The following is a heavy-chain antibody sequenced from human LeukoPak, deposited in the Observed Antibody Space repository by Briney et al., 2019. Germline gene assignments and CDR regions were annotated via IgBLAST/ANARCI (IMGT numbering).Heavy chain of an antibody. CDR3: AREYIVVVPAATYYYYGMDV. D-gene: IGHD2-2*01. Sequence: ASAKVSCKASGYTFTGYYMHWVRQAPGQGLEWMGWINPNSGGTNYAQKFQGGVTMTRDTSISTAYMELSRLRSDDTAVYYCAREYIVVVPAATYYYYGMDVWGQGTTVTVSS. CDR2: INPNSGGT. V-gene: IGHV1-2*02. J-gene: IGHJ6*02. CDR1: GYTFTGYY.